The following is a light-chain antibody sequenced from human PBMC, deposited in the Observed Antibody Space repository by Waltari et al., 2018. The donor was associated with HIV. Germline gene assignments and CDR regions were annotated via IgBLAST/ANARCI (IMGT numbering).Light chain of an antibody. Sequence: DIQLTQSPASLSASVGDRVTITCRASQAISNSIAWFQQKPGKAPKSLIYDASSLQSGVPSKFSGSGSGTDFTLTISSLQPEDSATYYCQQYNSFPLTFGQGTRLEIK. CDR3: QQYNSFPLT. J-gene: IGKJ5*01. CDR1: QAISNS. V-gene: IGKV1-16*02. CDR2: DAS.